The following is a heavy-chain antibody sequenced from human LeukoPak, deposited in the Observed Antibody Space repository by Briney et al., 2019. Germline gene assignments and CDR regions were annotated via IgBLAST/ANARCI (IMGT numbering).Heavy chain of an antibody. Sequence: GASVKVSCKASGHTFTGYYMHWVRQAPGQGLEWMGWINPNSGGTNYAQKFQGRVTMTRDTSISTAYMELSRLRSDDTAVYYCARGYDFWSGYYYYFDYWGQGTLVTVSS. CDR2: INPNSGGT. CDR3: ARGYDFWSGYYYYFDY. V-gene: IGHV1-2*02. D-gene: IGHD3-3*01. CDR1: GHTFTGYY. J-gene: IGHJ4*02.